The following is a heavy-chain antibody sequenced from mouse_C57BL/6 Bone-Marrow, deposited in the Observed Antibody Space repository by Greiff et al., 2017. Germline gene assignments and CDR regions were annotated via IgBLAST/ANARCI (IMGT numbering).Heavy chain of an antibody. J-gene: IGHJ3*01. CDR2: ITPSRGYT. D-gene: IGHD2-4*01. CDR3: ARDDYDRFAY. V-gene: IGHV1-4*01. Sequence: VQLQESGAELARPGASVKMSCKASGYTFTSYTMHWVKQRPGQGLEWIGYITPSRGYTKYNQKFKDKATLTADKSSSTAYMQLSSLTSEDSAVYYCARDDYDRFAYWGQGTLVTVSA. CDR1: GYTFTSYT.